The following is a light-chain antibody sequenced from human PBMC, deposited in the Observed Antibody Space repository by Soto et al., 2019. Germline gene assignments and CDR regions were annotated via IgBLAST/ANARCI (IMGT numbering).Light chain of an antibody. J-gene: IGLJ1*01. V-gene: IGLV2-8*01. CDR2: GVT. CDR1: SSDVGGYNY. CDR3: SSYAGSNNYV. Sequence: QSALTQPPSASGSPGQSVTISCTGTSSDVGGYNYVSWYHQHPGKAPKLMIYGVTKRPSGVPDRFSGSKSGNTASLTVSGLQAEDEAYYYCSSYAGSNNYVFGTGTKVTVL.